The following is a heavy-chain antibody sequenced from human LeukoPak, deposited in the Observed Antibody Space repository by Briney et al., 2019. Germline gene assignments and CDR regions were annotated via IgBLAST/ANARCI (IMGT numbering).Heavy chain of an antibody. D-gene: IGHD6-19*01. V-gene: IGHV3-74*01. J-gene: IGHJ3*02. CDR2: IISDGSTT. CDR3: AREDVDIAGAASGAFDI. Sequence: PGGSLRLSCAASKFTFSTYWLHWVRQAPGKGLVWVPRIISDGSTTSYADSVKGRFTISRDNAKNTLYLQMNSLRAEDTAVYYCAREDVDIAGAASGAFDIWGQGTMVTVSS. CDR1: KFTFSTYW.